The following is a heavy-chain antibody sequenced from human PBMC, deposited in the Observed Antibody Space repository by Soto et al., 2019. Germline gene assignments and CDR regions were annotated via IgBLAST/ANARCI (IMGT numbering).Heavy chain of an antibody. Sequence: QVPLVQSGAEVKKPGASVKVSCKASGYTFTSYGISWVRQAPGQGLEWMGWISAYNGNTNYAQKLQGRVTMTTDTSTSTAYMELRSLRSDDTAVYYCARDTIFGVVIMESGRYYYMDVWGKGTTVTVSS. CDR3: ARDTIFGVVIMESGRYYYMDV. CDR2: ISAYNGNT. CDR1: GYTFTSYG. D-gene: IGHD3-3*01. J-gene: IGHJ6*03. V-gene: IGHV1-18*01.